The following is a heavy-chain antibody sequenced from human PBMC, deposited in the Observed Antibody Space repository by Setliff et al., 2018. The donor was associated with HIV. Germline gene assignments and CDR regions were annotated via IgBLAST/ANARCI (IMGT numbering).Heavy chain of an antibody. Sequence: GGSLRLSCAASGLNLTRCDMHWVRQAPGKGLDWLAVLRFDGKNRKYAASVKGRFTISRDNSKNTLYLQLDSLTAEDTAVYYCARVLLRTNAVYGVVSNQFDPWGQGTLVTVSS. J-gene: IGHJ5*02. D-gene: IGHD2-8*01. V-gene: IGHV3-33*04. CDR3: ARVLLRTNAVYGVVSNQFDP. CDR2: LRFDGKNR. CDR1: GLNLTRCD.